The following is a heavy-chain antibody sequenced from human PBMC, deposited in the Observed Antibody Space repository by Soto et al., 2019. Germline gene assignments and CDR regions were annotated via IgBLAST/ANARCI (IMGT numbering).Heavy chain of an antibody. Sequence: QLQLQESGPGLVKPSETLSLTCTVSGGSISSSSYYWGWIRQPPGKGLEWIASIYYSGNTYYNPSLNSRVTLSVDTSKNRFSLKLSSVTAADTAVYYCARLGYVSSIVVAGTFDYWGQGTLFTVSS. D-gene: IGHD6-19*01. CDR3: ARLGYVSSIVVAGTFDY. V-gene: IGHV4-39*01. J-gene: IGHJ4*02. CDR2: IYYSGNT. CDR1: GGSISSSSYY.